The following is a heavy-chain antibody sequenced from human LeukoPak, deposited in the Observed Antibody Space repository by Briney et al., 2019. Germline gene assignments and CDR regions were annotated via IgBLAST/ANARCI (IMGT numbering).Heavy chain of an antibody. CDR1: GFTFSSYG. V-gene: IGHV3-33*01. CDR3: ARDSSSLFDY. Sequence: GGSMRLSCAASGFTFSSYGMHWVRQAPGKGLEWVAVIWYDGSNKYYADSVKGRFTISRDNSKNTLYLQMNSLRAEVTAVYYCARDSSSLFDYWGQGTLVTVSS. CDR2: IWYDGSNK. D-gene: IGHD6-13*01. J-gene: IGHJ4*02.